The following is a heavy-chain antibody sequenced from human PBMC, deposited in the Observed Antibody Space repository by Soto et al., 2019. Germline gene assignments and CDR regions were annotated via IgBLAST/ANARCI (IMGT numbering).Heavy chain of an antibody. CDR2: ISYSGHTT. CDR3: AKGAPLLAAGTWWFDP. J-gene: IGHJ5*02. D-gene: IGHD6-13*01. V-gene: IGHV3-23*01. Sequence: GGSLRLSCAASGFTFTSYAMNWVRQAPGQGLEWVSTISYSGHTTYYADSVRGRFTISRDNSNNTLYLQMDSLRGEDTAVYYCAKGAPLLAAGTWWFDPWGQGTLVTVSS. CDR1: GFTFTSYA.